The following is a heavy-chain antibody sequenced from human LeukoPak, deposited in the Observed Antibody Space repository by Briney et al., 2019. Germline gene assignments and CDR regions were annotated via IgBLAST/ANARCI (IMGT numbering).Heavy chain of an antibody. CDR3: ARDEDTSALSEY. V-gene: IGHV3-23*01. D-gene: IGHD2/OR15-2a*01. J-gene: IGHJ4*02. CDR2: ISNNGGRT. CDR1: GFSFSSNT. Sequence: GEPLRLSCAGSGFSFSSNTMSWVRQAPGRGLEWVSAISNNGGRTDYADSVKGRFTISRDNSKSTLYLHMDSLRAEDTAVYYCARDEDTSALSEYWGQGTLVTVSS.